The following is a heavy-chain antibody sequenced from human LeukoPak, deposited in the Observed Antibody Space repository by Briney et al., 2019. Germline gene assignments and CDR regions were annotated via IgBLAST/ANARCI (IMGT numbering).Heavy chain of an antibody. J-gene: IGHJ6*03. CDR2: ISRSGGST. Sequence: PGASLTLPCAASGFTFSSHAIRWVRQPPGKGRALVSSISRSGGSTYYADSVKGRFTISIDNSKNKLYLQLNSLSAEDTAVYYCASQIGTTGYYYYYIDVWGKGTPVTVSS. V-gene: IGHV3-23*01. CDR1: GFTFSSHA. CDR3: ASQIGTTGYYYYYIDV. D-gene: IGHD1-7*01.